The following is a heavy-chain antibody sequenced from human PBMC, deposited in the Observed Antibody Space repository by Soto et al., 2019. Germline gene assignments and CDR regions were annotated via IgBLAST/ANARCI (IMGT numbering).Heavy chain of an antibody. Sequence: PSETLSLTCTVSGGSISSYYWSWIRQPPGKGLEWIGYIYYSGSTNYNPSLKSRVTISVDTSKNQFSLKLSSVTAADTAVYYCAREVYSGYDPLSFDIWGQGTMVTVSS. D-gene: IGHD5-12*01. V-gene: IGHV4-59*01. CDR2: IYYSGST. J-gene: IGHJ3*02. CDR1: GGSISSYY. CDR3: AREVYSGYDPLSFDI.